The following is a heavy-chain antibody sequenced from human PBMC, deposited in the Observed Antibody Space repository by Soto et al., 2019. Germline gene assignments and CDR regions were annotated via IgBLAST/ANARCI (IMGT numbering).Heavy chain of an antibody. CDR1: GGSITSYA. V-gene: IGHV1-69*13. CDR3: ARDRGNRDGFFSWLAP. CDR2: IISMFGTT. D-gene: IGHD3-3*01. J-gene: IGHJ5*02. Sequence: SVKVSCKASGGSITSYAVSWVRQAPGQGLEWMGGIISMFGTTHYAQKFQGRVTITADESTNTVYMELFRLRSDDTAIYYCARDRGNRDGFFSWLAPWGQGPLVT.